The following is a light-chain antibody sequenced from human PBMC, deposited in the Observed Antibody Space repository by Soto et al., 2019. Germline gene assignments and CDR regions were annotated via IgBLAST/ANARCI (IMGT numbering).Light chain of an antibody. V-gene: IGKV3-20*01. CDR2: GAS. J-gene: IGKJ1*01. Sequence: IACTPAPFTLSLSPGARATLSFMASQSVINNYLAWYQQKPGQAPRLLIYGASNRATGIPDRFSGSGSGTDFTLTISRLEPEDFAVYYCQQYGSSGTFGQGTKVDIK. CDR1: QSVINNY. CDR3: QQYGSSGT.